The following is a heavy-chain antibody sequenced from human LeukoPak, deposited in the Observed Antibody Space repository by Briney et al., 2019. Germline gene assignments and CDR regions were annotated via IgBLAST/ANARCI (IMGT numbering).Heavy chain of an antibody. CDR1: AFAFSTYA. V-gene: IGHV3-23*01. D-gene: IGHD3-22*01. CDR2: IGRSGGGT. Sequence: HPGGSLGLSCAASAFAFSTYAMSWVRQAPGKGLEWVSVIGRSGGGTYYADSVKGRFTISRDNSKNTLYLQMNSLRAEDTAVYYCVPNSSGPAYYWGQGTLVTVSS. J-gene: IGHJ4*02. CDR3: VPNSSGPAYY.